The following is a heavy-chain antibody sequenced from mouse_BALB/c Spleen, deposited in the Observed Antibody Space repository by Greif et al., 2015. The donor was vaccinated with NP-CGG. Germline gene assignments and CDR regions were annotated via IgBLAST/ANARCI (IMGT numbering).Heavy chain of an antibody. CDR3: ALYYYGNSRFDY. D-gene: IGHD1-1*01. J-gene: IGHJ2*01. Sequence: VQLQQSGAELAKPGASVKLSCTASGFNIKDTSIHWVKQRPEQGLEWIGRIAPANGNIKYDPKFQGKATITVDTSSNTAYLQLSSLTSEDTAVYYCALYYYGNSRFDYWGQGTTLTVSS. CDR2: IAPANGNI. V-gene: IGHV14-3*02. CDR1: GFNIKDTS.